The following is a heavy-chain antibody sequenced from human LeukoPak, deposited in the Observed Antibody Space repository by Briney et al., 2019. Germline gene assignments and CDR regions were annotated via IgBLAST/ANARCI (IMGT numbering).Heavy chain of an antibody. D-gene: IGHD3-22*01. CDR1: GYTFTSYY. CDR3: ASNTYYYDSSGYLSN. CDR2: INPSGGST. V-gene: IGHV1-46*01. Sequence: ASVKVSCKASGYTFTSYYMHWVRQAPGQGLEWMGIINPSGGSTSYAQKFQGRVTMTRDTSTSTVYMELSSLRSEDTAVYYCASNTYYYDSSGYLSNRGQGTLVTVSS. J-gene: IGHJ4*02.